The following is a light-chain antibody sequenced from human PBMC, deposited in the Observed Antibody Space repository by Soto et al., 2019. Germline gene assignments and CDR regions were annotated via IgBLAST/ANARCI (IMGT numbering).Light chain of an antibody. J-gene: IGKJ1*01. CDR3: QERGDWLLT. Sequence: ETAFTQFPASLPSHKEERATLSCRASQSVSRSFAWFQQIPGQAPRLLIYEASHRATDIPARFSGSGSGTGFTLTITCLEPEDFVIYYCQERGDWLLTFCHGTKVDIK. CDR1: QSVSRS. CDR2: EAS. V-gene: IGKV3-11*01.